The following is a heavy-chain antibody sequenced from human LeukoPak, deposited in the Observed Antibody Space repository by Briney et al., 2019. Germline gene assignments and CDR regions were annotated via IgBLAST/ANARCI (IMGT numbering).Heavy chain of an antibody. CDR3: ARDRNPGYYDFWSGYDKDYYYGMDV. J-gene: IGHJ6*02. Sequence: PGGSLRLSCAASGFTFSSYWMSWARQAPGKGLEWVANIKQDGSDKYYVDSVKGRYTISRDNAKNSLYLQMNSLRAEDTAVYYCARDRNPGYYDFWSGYDKDYYYGMDVWGQGTTVTVSS. CDR2: IKQDGSDK. CDR1: GFTFSSYW. V-gene: IGHV3-7*01. D-gene: IGHD3-3*01.